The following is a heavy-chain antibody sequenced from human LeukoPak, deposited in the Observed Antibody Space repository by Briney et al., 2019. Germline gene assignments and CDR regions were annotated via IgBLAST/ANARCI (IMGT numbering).Heavy chain of an antibody. Sequence: SQTLSLTCAVSGGSISSGGHSWSWIRQPPGKGLEWIGYIYHSWSTYYNPSLKSRVTMSVDRSKNQFSLRLSSVTAADTAVYYCARYCSSTSCYTQGLDYWGQGTLVPVSS. J-gene: IGHJ4*02. CDR1: GGSISSGGHS. CDR2: IYHSWST. D-gene: IGHD2-2*02. CDR3: ARYCSSTSCYTQGLDY. V-gene: IGHV4-30-2*01.